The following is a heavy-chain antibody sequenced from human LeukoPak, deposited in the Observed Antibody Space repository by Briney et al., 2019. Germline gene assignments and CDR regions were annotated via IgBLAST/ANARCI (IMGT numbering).Heavy chain of an antibody. CDR1: GGSISGSNYY. CDR3: ARDGRSCSGGSCYSTPYYYYGMDV. V-gene: IGHV4-39*07. Sequence: SETLSLTCTVSGGSISGSNYYWNWIRQPPGKGLEWIGEINHSGSTNYNPSLKSRVTISVDTSKNQFSLKLSSVTAADTAVYYCARDGRSCSGGSCYSTPYYYYGMDVWGQGTTVTVSS. D-gene: IGHD2-15*01. CDR2: INHSGST. J-gene: IGHJ6*02.